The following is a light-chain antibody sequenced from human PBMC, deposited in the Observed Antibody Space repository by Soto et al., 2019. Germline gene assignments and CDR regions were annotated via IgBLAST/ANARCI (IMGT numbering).Light chain of an antibody. CDR2: DVT. CDR1: SSDVGRYKL. J-gene: IGLJ2*01. V-gene: IGLV2-14*03. Sequence: QSALTQPASVSGSPGQSITISCTGTSSDVGRYKLVSWYQQHPDKAPKLMIYDVTNRPSGVSNRFSGSKSGNTASLTISGLQAEDEAGYYCSSYTTSSTLIFGGGTKVTVL. CDR3: SSYTTSSTLI.